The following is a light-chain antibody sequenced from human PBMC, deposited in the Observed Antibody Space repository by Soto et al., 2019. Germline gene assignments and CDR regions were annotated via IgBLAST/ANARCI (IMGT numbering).Light chain of an antibody. Sequence: QSVLTQPRSVSRSPGQSVTISCTGTSSDVGAYKFVSWYQQHPGKAPKLMIYDVSKRPSGVPDRFSGSKSANTASLTISGLQAEDEADYYCCSYAGTYTWVFGGGTKLTVL. CDR2: DVS. CDR1: SSDVGAYKF. V-gene: IGLV2-11*01. J-gene: IGLJ3*02. CDR3: CSYAGTYTWV.